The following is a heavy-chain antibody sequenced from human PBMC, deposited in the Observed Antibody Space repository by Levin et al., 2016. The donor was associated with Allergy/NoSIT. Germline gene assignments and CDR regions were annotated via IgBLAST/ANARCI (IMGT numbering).Heavy chain of an antibody. J-gene: IGHJ6*02. D-gene: IGHD1-26*01. CDR1: GGSVSSGSYY. CDR3: AELSGSYHLSNGMDV. CDR2: IYHSGTT. Sequence: GSLRLSCTVSGGSVSSGSYYWSWIRQPPGKGLEWIGFIYHSGTTNYNPSLKSRVTISVDTSKNQFSLKLTSVTAADTAVYYCAELSGSYHLSNGMDVWGQGTTVTVSS. V-gene: IGHV4-61*01.